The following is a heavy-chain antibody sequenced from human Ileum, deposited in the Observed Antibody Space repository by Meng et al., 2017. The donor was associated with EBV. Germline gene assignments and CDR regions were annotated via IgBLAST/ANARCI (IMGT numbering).Heavy chain of an antibody. Sequence: QITLREFGPTVEKPTGPLTLICTFSGFSLTTSGVGVGWIRQPPGKAPACLAIIYWDNDRRYNPSLKTRLAISKDTSKNQVVLTMTNMGPVDTAIYYCAHRLSGSTWDGGYFDYWGQGILVTVSS. CDR1: GFSLTTSGVG. V-gene: IGHV2-5*02. D-gene: IGHD6-13*01. CDR3: AHRLSGSTWDGGYFDY. CDR2: IYWDNDR. J-gene: IGHJ4*02.